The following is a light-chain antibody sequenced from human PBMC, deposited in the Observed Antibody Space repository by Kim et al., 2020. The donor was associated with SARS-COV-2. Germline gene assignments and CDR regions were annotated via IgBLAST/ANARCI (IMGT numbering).Light chain of an antibody. CDR3: QSYDSSNQGV. J-gene: IGLJ1*01. CDR1: RGSIASNY. Sequence: TVTLSCTRKRGSIASNYVQWYQQRPGSAPTTVIYEDNQRPSGVPDRFSGSIDSSSNSASLTISGLKTEDEADYYCQSYDSSNQGVFGTGTKVTVL. CDR2: EDN. V-gene: IGLV6-57*03.